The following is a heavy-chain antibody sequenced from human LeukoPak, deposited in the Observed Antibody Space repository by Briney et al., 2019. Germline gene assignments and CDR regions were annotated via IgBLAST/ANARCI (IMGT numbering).Heavy chain of an antibody. CDR1: GGSISGYY. CDR2: IYYSGST. CDR3: ARDSRIRAFDY. J-gene: IGHJ4*02. V-gene: IGHV4-59*01. Sequence: SETLSLTCTVSGGSISGYYWSWIRQPPGKGLEWIGYIYYSGSTNYNPSLKSRVTISVDTSKNQFSLKLSSVTAADTAVYYCARDSRIRAFDYWGQGTLVTVSS. D-gene: IGHD2-15*01.